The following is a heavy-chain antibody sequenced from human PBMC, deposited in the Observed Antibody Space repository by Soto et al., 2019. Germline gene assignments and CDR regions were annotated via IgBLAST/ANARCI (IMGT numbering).Heavy chain of an antibody. V-gene: IGHV3-33*01. CDR1: GFTFSSYG. CDR2: IWYDGSNK. D-gene: IGHD3-10*01. CDR3: ARGFRAPFRGVIIPSYNWFDP. J-gene: IGHJ5*02. Sequence: GGSLRLSCAASGFTFSSYGMHWVRQAPGKGLEWVAVIWYDGSNKYYADSVKGRFTISRDNSKNTLYLQMNSLRAEDTAVYYCARGFRAPFRGVIIPSYNWFDPWGQGTLVTVSS.